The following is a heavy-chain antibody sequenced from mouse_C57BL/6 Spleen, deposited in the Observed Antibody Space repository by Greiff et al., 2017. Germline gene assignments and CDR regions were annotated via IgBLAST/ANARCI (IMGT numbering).Heavy chain of an antibody. CDR2: IYPGSGST. V-gene: IGHV1-55*01. D-gene: IGHD1-1*01. J-gene: IGHJ2*01. CDR3: ARFYYYGSSYVY. CDR1: GYTFTSYW. Sequence: QVHVKQPGAELVKPGASVKMSCKASGYTFTSYWITWVKQRPGQGLEWIGDIYPGSGSTNYNEKFKSKATLTVDTSSSTAYMQLSSLTSEDSAVYYCARFYYYGSSYVYWGQGTTLTVSS.